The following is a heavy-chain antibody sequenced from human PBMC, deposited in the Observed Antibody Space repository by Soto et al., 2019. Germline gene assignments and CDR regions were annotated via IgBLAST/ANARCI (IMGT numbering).Heavy chain of an antibody. CDR1: GFSFSSYA. CDR3: VKLPITSFFASSCYYCYYMDF. Sequence: PGGSLRLSCAASGFSFSSYAMSWVRQAPGKGLEWVSAISGSGGSTYYADSVKGRFTISRDNSKNTLYLQMNSLRAEDTAVYYCVKLPITSFFASSCYYCYYMDFRARGPTVPGSS. V-gene: IGHV3-23*01. J-gene: IGHJ6*03. CDR2: ISGSGGST. D-gene: IGHD3-3*02.